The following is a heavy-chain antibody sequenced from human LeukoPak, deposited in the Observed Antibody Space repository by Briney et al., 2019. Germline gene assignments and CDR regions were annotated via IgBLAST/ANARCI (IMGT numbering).Heavy chain of an antibody. D-gene: IGHD3-3*01. J-gene: IGHJ6*03. CDR2: INPSGSST. CDR1: GYSFTSYY. V-gene: IGHV1-46*01. CDR3: AKVGILESFRPRRGYYYMDA. Sequence: ASVKVSCKASGYSFTSYYMHWVRQAPGQGLEWMGLINPSGSSTSYAQKFQGRLSLTRDMSTSTDYMELSSLRSEDTTLYNCAKVGILESFRPRRGYYYMDAWGKGTTVTVSS.